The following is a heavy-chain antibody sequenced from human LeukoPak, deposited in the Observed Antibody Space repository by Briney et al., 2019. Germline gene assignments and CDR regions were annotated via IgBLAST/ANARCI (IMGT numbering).Heavy chain of an antibody. CDR2: IYYSGST. CDR3: ARITGTTRAFDI. D-gene: IGHD1-20*01. CDR1: GGSISSGGYY. Sequence: SQTLSLTCTVSGGSISSGGYYWSWIRQHPGKGLEWIGYIYYSGSTYYNPSLKSRVTISVDTSKNQFSLKLSSVTAAGTAVYYCARITGTTRAFDIWGQGTMVTVSS. V-gene: IGHV4-31*03. J-gene: IGHJ3*02.